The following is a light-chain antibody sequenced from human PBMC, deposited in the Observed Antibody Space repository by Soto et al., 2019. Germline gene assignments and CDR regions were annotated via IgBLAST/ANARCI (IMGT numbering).Light chain of an antibody. CDR3: QLYDNSLYT. CDR1: QSVSSSY. J-gene: IGKJ2*01. V-gene: IGKV3-20*01. CDR2: GPS. Sequence: EIVLTQFPGMLSLSPGERAALSCRASQSVSSSYLAWYQQKPGQPPRLLIYGPSSRATGIPDRFSGGGSGTDVTLTISRLEPEDFAVYYCQLYDNSLYTFGQGTKLDIK.